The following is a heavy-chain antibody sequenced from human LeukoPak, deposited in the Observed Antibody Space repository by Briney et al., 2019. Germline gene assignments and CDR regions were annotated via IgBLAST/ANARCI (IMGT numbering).Heavy chain of an antibody. J-gene: IGHJ5*02. CDR3: ARDAFDVRYCSGGSCYESLWFDP. CDR2: INTNTGNP. V-gene: IGHV7-4-1*02. D-gene: IGHD2-15*01. Sequence: ASVKVSCKASGYTFTSYGISWVRQAPGQGLEWMGWINTNTGNPTYAQGFTGRFVFSLDTSVSTAYLQISSLKAEDTAVYYCARDAFDVRYCSGGSCYESLWFDPWGQGTLVTVSS. CDR1: GYTFTSYG.